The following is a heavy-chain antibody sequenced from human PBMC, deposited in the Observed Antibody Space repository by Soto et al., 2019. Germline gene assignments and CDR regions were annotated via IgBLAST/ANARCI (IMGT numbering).Heavy chain of an antibody. CDR2: IYHSGST. Sequence: QVQLQESGPRLVKPSQTLSLTCTVSGDSLSSAGYYWSWIRQHPGKGLEWIGYIYHSGSTSYNPSLTSRLSISADMSNDQFSLKLTSVTAADTAVYFCARGVGSRGFSSGWFFDYWGQGTLVTVSS. D-gene: IGHD6-19*01. CDR1: GDSLSSAGYY. CDR3: ARGVGSRGFSSGWFFDY. J-gene: IGHJ4*02. V-gene: IGHV4-31*03.